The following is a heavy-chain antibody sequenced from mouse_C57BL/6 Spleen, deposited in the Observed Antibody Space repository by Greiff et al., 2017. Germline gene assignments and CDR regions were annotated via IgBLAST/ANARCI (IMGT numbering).Heavy chain of an antibody. CDR1: GFTFTDYY. D-gene: IGHD1-1*01. Sequence: EVKLMESGGGLVQPGGSLSLSCAASGFTFTDYYMSWVRQPPGKALEWLGFIRNKANGYTTEYSASVKGRFTISRDNSQSILYLQMNALRAEDSATYYCARSSRYSGSTYYYAMDYWGQGTSVTVSS. CDR2: IRNKANGYTT. J-gene: IGHJ4*01. CDR3: ARSSRYSGSTYYYAMDY. V-gene: IGHV7-3*01.